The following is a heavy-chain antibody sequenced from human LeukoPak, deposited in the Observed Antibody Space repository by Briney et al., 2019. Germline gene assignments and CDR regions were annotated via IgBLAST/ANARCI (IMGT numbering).Heavy chain of an antibody. CDR3: ARDQYGSGSYPPDAFDI. CDR2: IKQDGSEK. V-gene: IGHV3-7*01. D-gene: IGHD3-10*01. Sequence: AGSLRLSCAASGFTFSSYWMSWVRQAPGKGLEWVANIKQDGSEKYYVDSVKGRFTISRDNAKNSLYLQMNSLRAEDTAVYYCARDQYGSGSYPPDAFDIWGQGTMVTVSS. J-gene: IGHJ3*02. CDR1: GFTFSSYW.